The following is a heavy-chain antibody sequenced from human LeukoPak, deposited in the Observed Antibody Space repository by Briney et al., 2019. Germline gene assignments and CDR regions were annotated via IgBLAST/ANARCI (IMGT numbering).Heavy chain of an antibody. CDR2: IIPILGIA. Sequence: GASVKVSCKASGGTFSSYAISWVRQAPGQGLEWMGRIIPILGIANYAQKFQGRVTITADKSTSTAYMELSSLRSEDTAVYYCAREITMIVVVITWYYFDYWGQGTLVTVSS. V-gene: IGHV1-69*04. CDR3: AREITMIVVVITWYYFDY. CDR1: GGTFSSYA. J-gene: IGHJ4*02. D-gene: IGHD3-22*01.